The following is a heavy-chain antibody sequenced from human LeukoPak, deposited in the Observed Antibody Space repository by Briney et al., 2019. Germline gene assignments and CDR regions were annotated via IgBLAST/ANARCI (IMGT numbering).Heavy chain of an antibody. V-gene: IGHV3-23*01. D-gene: IGHD6-19*01. J-gene: IGHJ3*02. CDR3: AKEGGIAVGEGAFDI. CDR2: ISGSGGST. Sequence: ISGSGGSTYYADSVNGRFTISRDNSKNTLYLQMNSLRAEDTAVYYCAKEGGIAVGEGAFDIWGQGTMVTVSS.